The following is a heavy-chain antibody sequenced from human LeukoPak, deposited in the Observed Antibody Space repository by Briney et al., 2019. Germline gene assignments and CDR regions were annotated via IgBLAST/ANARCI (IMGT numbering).Heavy chain of an antibody. Sequence: GSLRLSCAASGFTFSSYSMNWVRQAPGKGLEWVSSISSSSSYIYYADSVKGRFTISRDNAKNSLYLQMNSLRAEDTAVYYCARADYDSSGCYYWGQGTLVTVSS. CDR3: ARADYDSSGCYY. J-gene: IGHJ4*02. D-gene: IGHD3-22*01. CDR2: ISSSSSYI. CDR1: GFTFSSYS. V-gene: IGHV3-21*01.